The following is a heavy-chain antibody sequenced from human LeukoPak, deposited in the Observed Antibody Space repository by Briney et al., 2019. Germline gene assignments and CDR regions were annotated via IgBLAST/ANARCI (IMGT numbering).Heavy chain of an antibody. CDR3: ARGNSYDSSGYPEYFQH. CDR2: IYSGGST. V-gene: IGHV3-66*01. CDR1: GFTVSNNY. J-gene: IGHJ1*01. Sequence: PGGSLRLSCAASGFTVSNNYMNWVRQAPGKGLEWVSVIYSGGSTSYADSVKGRFTISRDNSRNTVSLQMNTLRAEDTAVYYCARGNSYDSSGYPEYFQHWGQGTLVTVSS. D-gene: IGHD3-22*01.